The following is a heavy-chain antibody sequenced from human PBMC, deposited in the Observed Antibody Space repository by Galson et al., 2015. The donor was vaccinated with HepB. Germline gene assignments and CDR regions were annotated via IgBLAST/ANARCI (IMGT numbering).Heavy chain of an antibody. CDR1: GYTFTSYG. Sequence: SVKVSCKASGYTFTSYGISWVRQAPGQGLEWMGWISAYNGNTNYAQKLQGRVTMTTDTSTSTAYMELRSLRSDDTAVYYCARDVHYDSSGYYGQDAFDIWGQGTMVTVSS. D-gene: IGHD3-22*01. CDR2: ISAYNGNT. J-gene: IGHJ3*02. CDR3: ARDVHYDSSGYYGQDAFDI. V-gene: IGHV1-18*01.